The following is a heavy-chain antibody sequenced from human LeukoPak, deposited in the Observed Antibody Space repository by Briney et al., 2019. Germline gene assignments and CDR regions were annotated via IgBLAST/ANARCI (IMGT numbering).Heavy chain of an antibody. Sequence: GGSLRLSCAASGFTFSSYGMSWVRQAPGKGLEWVSAISGSGGSTYYADSVKGRFTISRDNSKNTLYLQMNSLRAEDTAVYYCAKGISSGCSTFDYWGQGTLVTVPS. CDR3: AKGISSGCSTFDY. CDR1: GFTFSSYG. CDR2: ISGSGGST. D-gene: IGHD6-19*01. V-gene: IGHV3-23*01. J-gene: IGHJ4*02.